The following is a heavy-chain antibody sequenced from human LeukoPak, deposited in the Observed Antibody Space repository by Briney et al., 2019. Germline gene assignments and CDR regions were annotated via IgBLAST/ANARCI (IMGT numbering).Heavy chain of an antibody. Sequence: SVKVSCKASGYTFTGYYMHWVRQAPGQGLEWMGRIIPILGIANYAQKFQGRVTITADKSTSTAYMELSSLGSEDTAVYYCASLNSDIVVVPAATDHYYYYYGMDVWGQGTTVTVSS. J-gene: IGHJ6*02. CDR1: GYTFTGYY. CDR3: ASLNSDIVVVPAATDHYYYYYGMDV. CDR2: IIPILGIA. V-gene: IGHV1-69*02. D-gene: IGHD2-2*01.